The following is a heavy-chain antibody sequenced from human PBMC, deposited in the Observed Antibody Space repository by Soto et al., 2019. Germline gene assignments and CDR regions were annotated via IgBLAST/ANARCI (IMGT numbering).Heavy chain of an antibody. Sequence: PSETLSLTCTVSGDSISSSNYFWGWIRQPPGKGLEWIGTIFYSGSTYYNPSLKSRVTISVDTSKNQFSLRLTSVTAADTALYSSARRYGWLYFDYWRQGSLVP. CDR1: GDSISSSNYF. CDR3: ARRYGWLYFDY. D-gene: IGHD6-19*01. CDR2: IFYSGST. J-gene: IGHJ4*02. V-gene: IGHV4-39*01.